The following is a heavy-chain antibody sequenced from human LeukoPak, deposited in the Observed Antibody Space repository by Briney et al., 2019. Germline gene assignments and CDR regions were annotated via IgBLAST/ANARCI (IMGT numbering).Heavy chain of an antibody. CDR1: GGSVSSGVYY. V-gene: IGHV4-31*03. J-gene: IGHJ4*02. CDR3: ARQHED. Sequence: PSQTLSLTGTVSGGSVSSGVYYWSWIRQHPGKGLEWIGYIYYSGSTCYNPSLRSRVTISIYTSKNQFSLNLSSVTAADTAVYYCARQHEDWGQGTLVTVSS. CDR2: IYYSGST.